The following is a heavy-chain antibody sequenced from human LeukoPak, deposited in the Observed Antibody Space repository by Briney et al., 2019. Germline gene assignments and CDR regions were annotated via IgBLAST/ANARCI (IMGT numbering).Heavy chain of an antibody. J-gene: IGHJ2*01. Sequence: SETLSLTCAVPGGSISGDYWWSWVRQPPGTGLEWIGEVYHRGSTNYNPSLKSRVTISVDKSKSQFSLKLSSVTAADTAVYYCARREYYDSTGYFDLWGRGTLVTVSS. D-gene: IGHD3-22*01. CDR3: ARREYYDSTGYFDL. CDR1: GGSISGDYW. CDR2: VYHRGST. V-gene: IGHV4-4*02.